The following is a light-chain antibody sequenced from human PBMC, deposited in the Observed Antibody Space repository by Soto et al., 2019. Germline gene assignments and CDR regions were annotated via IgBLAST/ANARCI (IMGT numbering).Light chain of an antibody. CDR3: QPANSFPLT. J-gene: IGKJ4*01. CDR1: PGISSW. CDR2: AAS. V-gene: IGKV1-12*01. Sequence: DIQMTQSPSSVSASVGDRVTITCRTSPGISSWLAWYQQKPGKAPKLLIYAASSLQSGVPSRCSGSGSGTDFTLTISSLQPEDFETCYCQPANSFPLTFGGGTKVEIK.